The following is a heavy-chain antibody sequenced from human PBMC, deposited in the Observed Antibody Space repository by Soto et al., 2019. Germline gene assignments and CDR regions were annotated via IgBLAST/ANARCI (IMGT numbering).Heavy chain of an antibody. V-gene: IGHV2-5*01. Sequence: TLPYPAQTLTLTCSCSGFPLRTTGEGLGWVRQPPANELEWLEPIYRNDEEPYSPSTKTSLTNIKHTSQDHVVLKMTNMDPVDTATSYRTHNRAMDVWSGPTMDVWGQGT. CDR1: GFPLRTTGEG. D-gene: IGHD3-3*01. CDR3: THNRAMDVWSGPTMDV. J-gene: IGHJ6*01. CDR2: IYRNDEE.